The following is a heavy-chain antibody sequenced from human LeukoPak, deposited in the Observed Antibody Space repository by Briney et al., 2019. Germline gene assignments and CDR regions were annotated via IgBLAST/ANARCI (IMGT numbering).Heavy chain of an antibody. CDR3: AKASSSSYFDY. CDR1: GFTFSSYG. V-gene: IGHV3-30*18. D-gene: IGHD6-6*01. J-gene: IGHJ4*02. CDR2: ISYDGSNK. Sequence: GGSLRLSCAASGFTFSSYGMHWVRQAPGKGLEGVAVISYDGSNKYYADSVKGRFTISRDNSKNTLYLQMNSLRAEDTAVYYCAKASSSSYFDYWGQGTLVTVSS.